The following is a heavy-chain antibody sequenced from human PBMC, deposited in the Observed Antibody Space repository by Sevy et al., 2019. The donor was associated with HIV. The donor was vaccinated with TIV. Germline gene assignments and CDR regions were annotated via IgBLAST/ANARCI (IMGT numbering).Heavy chain of an antibody. Sequence: GGSLRLSCAASGFTFSSYSMNWVRQAPGKGLEWVSSISSCSSYIYYADSVKGRFTISRDNAKNSLYLQMNSLRAEDTAVYYCAREGSSLWDGYNRGFDYWGQGTLVTVSS. CDR1: GFTFSSYS. CDR3: AREGSSLWDGYNRGFDY. D-gene: IGHD3-16*02. CDR2: ISSCSSYI. J-gene: IGHJ4*02. V-gene: IGHV3-21*01.